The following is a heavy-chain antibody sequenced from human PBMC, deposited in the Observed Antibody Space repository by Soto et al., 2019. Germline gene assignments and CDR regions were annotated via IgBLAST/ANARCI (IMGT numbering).Heavy chain of an antibody. CDR1: GFSLSTSGMR. V-gene: IGHV2-70*04. D-gene: IGHD3-9*01. CDR2: IDWDNDK. J-gene: IGHJ4*02. CDR3: ARIQDDIADY. Sequence: SGPTLVNPTQTLTLTCTFSGFSLSTSGMRVSWIRQPPGKALEWLARIDWDNDKSYSTSLKTRLTISKDTSKNQVVLTMTNMDPVDTATYFCARIQDDIADYWGQGTLVTVSS.